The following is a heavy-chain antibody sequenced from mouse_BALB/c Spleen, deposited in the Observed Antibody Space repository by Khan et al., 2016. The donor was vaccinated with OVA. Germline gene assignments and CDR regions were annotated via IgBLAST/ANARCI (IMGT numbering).Heavy chain of an antibody. V-gene: IGHV14-3*02. CDR3: AHHSYDHRYFDV. Sequence: EVQLQQSGAELVKPGASVKLSCTASGFNIRDNYIHWVKQRPEQGLEWIGRIAPANGNVKYDPKFQGKATITADTSSNTAYLQVSSLTSEDSAVYYCAHHSYDHRYFDVWGAGTTVTVSS. CDR1: GFNIRDNY. J-gene: IGHJ1*01. D-gene: IGHD2-10*02. CDR2: IAPANGNV.